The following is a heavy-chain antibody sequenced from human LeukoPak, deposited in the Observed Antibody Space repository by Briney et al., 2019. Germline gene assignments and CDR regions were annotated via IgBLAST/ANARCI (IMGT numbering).Heavy chain of an antibody. J-gene: IGHJ4*02. CDR1: GGTFSSYA. Sequence: GASVKVSCKASGGTFSSYAISWVRQAPGQGLEWMGGIIPIFGTANYAQKFQGRVTITTDESTSTAYMELSSLRSEDTAVCYCARESYSGTYYDYFDYWGQGTLVTVSS. CDR2: IIPIFGTA. D-gene: IGHD1-26*01. CDR3: ARESYSGTYYDYFDY. V-gene: IGHV1-69*05.